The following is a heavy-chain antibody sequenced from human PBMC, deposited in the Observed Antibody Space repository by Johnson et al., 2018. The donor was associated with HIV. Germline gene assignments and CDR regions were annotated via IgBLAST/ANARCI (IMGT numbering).Heavy chain of an antibody. V-gene: IGHV3-33*05. Sequence: QVQLVESGGGVVQPGKSLRLSCAASGFTFSYYGMHWVRQAPGKGLEWVAVITYDGSNQYSADSVKGRFTISRDNSKNTLYLQMNSLRAEDTAVYYCAKDCVGLVWSRAFDIWNYDGGDAFDIWGQGTMVTVSS. CDR3: AKDCVGLVWSRAFDIWNYDGGDAFDI. J-gene: IGHJ3*02. D-gene: IGHD1-7*01. CDR2: ITYDGSNQ. CDR1: GFTFSYYG.